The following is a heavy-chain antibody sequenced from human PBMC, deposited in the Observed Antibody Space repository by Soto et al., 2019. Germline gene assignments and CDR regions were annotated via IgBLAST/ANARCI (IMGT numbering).Heavy chain of an antibody. Sequence: GGSLRLSCAASGFTFSSYAMSWVRQAPGKGLEWVSAISGSGGSTYYADSVKGRFTISRANSKNTLYLQMNSLRAEYTAVYSCATRLLRLFDCAHALFDPWRQGPLVTVSS. V-gene: IGHV3-23*01. CDR3: ATRLLRLFDCAHALFDP. J-gene: IGHJ5*02. CDR1: GFTFSSYA. CDR2: ISGSGGST. D-gene: IGHD3-9*01.